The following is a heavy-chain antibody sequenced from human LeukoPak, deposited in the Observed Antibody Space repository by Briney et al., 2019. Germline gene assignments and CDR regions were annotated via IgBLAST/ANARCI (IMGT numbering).Heavy chain of an antibody. CDR1: GFTFSSYS. CDR3: TRDSTTFRFGY. CDR2: IYSDGST. D-gene: IGHD3-16*01. V-gene: IGHV3-53*01. Sequence: GGSLRLSCAASGFTFSSYSMSWVRQAPGKGLEWVSVIYSDGSTYYADSVKGRFTISRDNSKNTLYLQMNSLRAEDTAVYYCTRDSTTFRFGYWGQGTLVTVSS. J-gene: IGHJ4*02.